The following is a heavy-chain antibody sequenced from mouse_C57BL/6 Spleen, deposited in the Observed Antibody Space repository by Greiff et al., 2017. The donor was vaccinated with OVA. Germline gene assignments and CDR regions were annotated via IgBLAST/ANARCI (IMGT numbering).Heavy chain of an antibody. J-gene: IGHJ3*01. Sequence: EVKLVESGGGLVKPGGSLKLSCAASGFTFSSYAMSWVRQTPEKRLEWVATLSDGGSYTYYPDNVKGRFTISRDNAKNNLYLQMSHLKSEDTAMYYCAREGFTTVPWFAYWGQGTLVTVSA. CDR3: AREGFTTVPWFAY. CDR2: LSDGGSYT. D-gene: IGHD1-1*01. V-gene: IGHV5-4*01. CDR1: GFTFSSYA.